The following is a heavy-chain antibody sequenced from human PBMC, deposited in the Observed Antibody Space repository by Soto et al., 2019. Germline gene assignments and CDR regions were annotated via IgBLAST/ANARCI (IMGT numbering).Heavy chain of an antibody. D-gene: IGHD4-4*01. Sequence: QVQLVQSGAEVKKPGSSVKVSCKASGGTFSSYAISWVRQAPGQGLEWMGGIIPIFGTANYAQKFQGRVTITADESTSTSYMELSSLRSEDTAVYYCARGRDYRNRWEYGMDVWGQGTTVTVSS. CDR2: IIPIFGTA. V-gene: IGHV1-69*01. CDR3: ARGRDYRNRWEYGMDV. J-gene: IGHJ6*02. CDR1: GGTFSSYA.